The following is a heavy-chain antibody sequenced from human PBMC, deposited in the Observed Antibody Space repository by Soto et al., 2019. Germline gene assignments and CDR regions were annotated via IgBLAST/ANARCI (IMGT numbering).Heavy chain of an antibody. V-gene: IGHV3-48*03. CDR3: ARDEPIFGVADDAFDI. CDR1: GFTFSSYE. Sequence: GGSLRLSCAASGFTFSSYEMNWVRQAPGKGLEWVSYISSSGSTIYYADSVKGRFTISRDNAKNSLYLQMNSLRAEDTAVYYCARDEPIFGVADDAFDIWGQGTMVTVSS. J-gene: IGHJ3*02. D-gene: IGHD3-3*01. CDR2: ISSSGSTI.